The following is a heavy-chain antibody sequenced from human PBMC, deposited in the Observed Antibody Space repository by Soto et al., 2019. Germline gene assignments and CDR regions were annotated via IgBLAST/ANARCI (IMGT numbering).Heavy chain of an antibody. CDR2: ISAYNGNT. Sequence: EASVKVSCKASGYTFTSYGISWVRQAPGQGLEWMGWISAYNGNTNYAQKLQGRVTMTTDTSTSRAYMELRSLRSDDTAVDYCATNPFGSFGECPPTCSWYDPRGHETLLTVSS. D-gene: IGHD3-10*01. CDR1: GYTFTSYG. J-gene: IGHJ5*02. CDR3: ATNPFGSFGECPPTCSWYDP. V-gene: IGHV1-18*01.